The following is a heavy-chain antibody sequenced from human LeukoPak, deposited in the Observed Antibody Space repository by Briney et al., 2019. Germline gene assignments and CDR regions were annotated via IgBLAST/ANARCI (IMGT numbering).Heavy chain of an antibody. CDR2: ISGSGGST. CDR3: AKDQGGPYYYYYYGMDV. D-gene: IGHD3-16*01. V-gene: IGHV3-23*01. J-gene: IGHJ6*02. CDR1: GFTFSSYA. Sequence: GGSLRLSCAASGFTFSSYAMSWVRQAPGKGLEWVSAISGSGGSTYYADSVKGRFTISRDNSKNTLYLQMNSLRAEDTAVHYCAKDQGGPYYYYYYGMDVWGQGTTVTVSS.